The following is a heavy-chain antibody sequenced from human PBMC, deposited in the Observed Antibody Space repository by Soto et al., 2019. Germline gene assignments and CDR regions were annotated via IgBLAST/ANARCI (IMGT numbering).Heavy chain of an antibody. CDR2: ISAYNGNT. CDR3: ARDYSGSYSREYYYYGMDV. J-gene: IGHJ6*02. CDR1: GYTFTSYG. V-gene: IGHV1-18*01. Sequence: QVQLVQSGAEVKKPGASVKVSCKASGYTFTSYGISWVRQAPGQGLEWMGWISAYNGNTNYAQKLPGRVTMTTDTSTSTAYMELRSLRSDDTAVYYCARDYSGSYSREYYYYGMDVWGQGTTVTVSS. D-gene: IGHD1-26*01.